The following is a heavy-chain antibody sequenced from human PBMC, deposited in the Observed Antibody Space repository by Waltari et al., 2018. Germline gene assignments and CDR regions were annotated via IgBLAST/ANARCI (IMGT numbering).Heavy chain of an antibody. D-gene: IGHD5-12*01. CDR3: ASWKWLLAMDV. CDR2: IDPNSGGT. J-gene: IGHJ6*02. CDR1: GYTFLGNY. V-gene: IGHV1-2*06. Sequence: QVQLVQSGAEVTKPGSSVKVSCKASGYTFLGNYIHWVRQAPGQGLEWMGRIDPNSGGTNYAQKFQGRVTMTRDTSINTAYMELTRLTSDDTAVYYCASWKWLLAMDVWGQGTTVTVFS.